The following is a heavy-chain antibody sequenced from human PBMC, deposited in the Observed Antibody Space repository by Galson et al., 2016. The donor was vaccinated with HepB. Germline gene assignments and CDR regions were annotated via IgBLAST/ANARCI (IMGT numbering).Heavy chain of an antibody. CDR1: GFTFSDYY. CDR2: ISSSSTTI. V-gene: IGHV3-11*04. CDR3: ARAMGQYQLLPFAMNV. J-gene: IGHJ6*02. D-gene: IGHD2-21*01. Sequence: SLRLSCAASGFTFSDYYMSWIRQAPGKGLEWVSYISSSSTTILYADSVKGRFTVSRDNAKNSLYLQMNSLRVDDTAVYYCARAMGQYQLLPFAMNVWGQGTMVAVSS.